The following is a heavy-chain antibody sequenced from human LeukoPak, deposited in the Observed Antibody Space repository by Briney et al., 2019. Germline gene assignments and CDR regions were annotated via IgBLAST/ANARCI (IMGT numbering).Heavy chain of an antibody. V-gene: IGHV3-21*01. Sequence: GGSLRLSCAASGFTFSSYSMNWVRQAPGKGLEWVSSISSSSSYIYYADSVKGRFTISRDNAKDSLYLQMNSLRAEDTAVYYCARRDYYDSSGYNYWGQGTLVTVSS. J-gene: IGHJ4*02. CDR3: ARRDYYDSSGYNY. CDR2: ISSSSSYI. CDR1: GFTFSSYS. D-gene: IGHD3-22*01.